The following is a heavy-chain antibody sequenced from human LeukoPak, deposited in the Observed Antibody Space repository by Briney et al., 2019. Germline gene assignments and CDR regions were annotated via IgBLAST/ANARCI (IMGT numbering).Heavy chain of an antibody. J-gene: IGHJ4*02. CDR1: EFTFSSYS. CDR3: AKEREYSGYEPLPNDY. V-gene: IGHV3-23*01. CDR2: IRGSSGST. Sequence: GGSLRLPCAASEFTFSSYSMNWVRQAPGKGLEWVSVIRGSSGSTYYADSVKGRFTISRDDSKNTLYLQMNSLRAEDTAVYYCAKEREYSGYEPLPNDYWGQGTLVTVSS. D-gene: IGHD5-12*01.